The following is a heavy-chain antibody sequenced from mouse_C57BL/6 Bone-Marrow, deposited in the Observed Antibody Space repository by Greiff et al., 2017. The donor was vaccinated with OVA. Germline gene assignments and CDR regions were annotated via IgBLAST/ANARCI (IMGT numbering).Heavy chain of an antibody. CDR2: IYPRSGNT. CDR1: GYTFTSYG. V-gene: IGHV1-81*01. CDR3: ARKGYYYGSSDVLDV. Sequence: VQLQQSGAELARPGASVKLSCQASGYTFTSYGISWVKQSTGQGLEWIGEIYPRSGNTYYNEKFKGKATLTADKSSSTAYMELRSLTSEDSAVYFCARKGYYYGSSDVLDVWGTGTTVTVSS. D-gene: IGHD1-1*01. J-gene: IGHJ1*03.